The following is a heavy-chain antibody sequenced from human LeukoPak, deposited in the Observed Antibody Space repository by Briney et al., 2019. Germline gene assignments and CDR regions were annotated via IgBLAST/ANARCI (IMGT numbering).Heavy chain of an antibody. CDR3: ARADYGDYDFDY. CDR1: GGSISSYY. D-gene: IGHD4-17*01. CDR2: FSYSGST. V-gene: IGHV4-59*01. J-gene: IGHJ4*02. Sequence: SETLSLTCTVSGGSISSYYWSWIRQPPGKGLEWIGSFSYSGSTKYSPSLKSRVTISVDTSKNQFSLKLSSVTAADTAVYYCARADYGDYDFDYWGQGTLVTVSS.